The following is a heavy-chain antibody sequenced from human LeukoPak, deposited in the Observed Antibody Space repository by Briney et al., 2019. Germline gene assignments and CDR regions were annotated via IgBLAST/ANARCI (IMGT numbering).Heavy chain of an antibody. CDR2: IYSDGST. D-gene: IGHD1-26*01. Sequence: GGSLRLSCAASGFTFSNYAMSWVRQAPGLGLDWVSVIYSDGSTYYADSVKGRVTISRDNSKNTLYLQMSSLRAEDTAVYYCARALAGEGWFDPWGQGTLVTVSS. J-gene: IGHJ5*02. V-gene: IGHV3-66*01. CDR3: ARALAGEGWFDP. CDR1: GFTFSNYA.